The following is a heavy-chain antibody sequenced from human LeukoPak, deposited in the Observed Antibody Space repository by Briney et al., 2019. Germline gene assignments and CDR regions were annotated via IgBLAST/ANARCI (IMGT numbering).Heavy chain of an antibody. Sequence: SETLSLTCTVSGGSISSYYWSWIRQPPGKGLEWIGYIYYSGSTNYNPSLKSRVTISVDKSKNQFSLKLSSVTAADTAVYYCARLAAAGLDYWGQGTLVTVSS. CDR3: ARLAAAGLDY. D-gene: IGHD6-13*01. CDR2: IYYSGST. CDR1: GGSISSYY. V-gene: IGHV4-59*12. J-gene: IGHJ4*02.